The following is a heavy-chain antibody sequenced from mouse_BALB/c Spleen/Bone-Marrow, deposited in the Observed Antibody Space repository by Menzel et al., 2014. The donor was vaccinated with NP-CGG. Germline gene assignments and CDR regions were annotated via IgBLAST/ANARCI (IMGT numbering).Heavy chain of an antibody. CDR2: ISPGNGDI. V-gene: IGHV1S53*02. CDR1: GYTFTDHA. Sequence: VQLQESAAELVKPGASVKISCKASGYTFTDHAVHWVKPKPEQGLEWIGYISPGNGDIKYNEKFKGKATLTADKSSSTAYMQLNSLTSEDSAVYFCKGWYGRYFDVWGAGTTVTVSS. CDR3: KGWYGRYFDV. D-gene: IGHD2-10*02. J-gene: IGHJ1*01.